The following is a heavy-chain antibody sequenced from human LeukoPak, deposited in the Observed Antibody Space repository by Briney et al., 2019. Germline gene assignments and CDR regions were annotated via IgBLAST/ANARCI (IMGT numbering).Heavy chain of an antibody. D-gene: IGHD3-3*01. J-gene: IGHJ4*02. CDR2: MWYDGSNN. Sequence: PRGSLRLSCAASGFTFSSYGMHWVRQAPGKGLEWVAVMWYDGSNNFYADSVKGRFTISRDNSKNTLYLQMNSLRAEDTAVYFCARGLMLWSGSFRPASGPYYFDYWGQGTLVTVSS. V-gene: IGHV3-33*01. CDR1: GFTFSSYG. CDR3: ARGLMLWSGSFRPASGPYYFDY.